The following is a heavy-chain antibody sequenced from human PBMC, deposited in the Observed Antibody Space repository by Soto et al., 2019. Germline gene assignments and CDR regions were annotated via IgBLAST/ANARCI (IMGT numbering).Heavy chain of an antibody. J-gene: IGHJ6*04. Sequence: EEQLVQSGGGLAQPGGSLGLSCAASGFGFGSYDLFWVRQLPGKGLEYVSAVSRNGINTYYANSLKGRFTISRDNSKNIMYLQMGTLRAEDMAVYYCAITYYDFDVWGKGTTVIVSS. CDR2: VSRNGINT. V-gene: IGHV3-64*01. CDR3: AITYYDFDV. CDR1: GFGFGSYD. D-gene: IGHD3-3*01.